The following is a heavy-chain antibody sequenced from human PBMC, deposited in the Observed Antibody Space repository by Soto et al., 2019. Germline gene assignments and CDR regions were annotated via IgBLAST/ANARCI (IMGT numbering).Heavy chain of an antibody. CDR1: GFTFSSYS. CDR3: ARAPGRGSHPDY. J-gene: IGHJ4*02. CDR2: ISSVRSTI. Sequence: EVQLVESGGALVRPGGSMRLSCAASGFTFSSYSMNWVRQAPGKGLEWISYISSVRSTIYYADSVRGRFTISRDNAQNSLYLQTNTLRVEDPAVYYCARAPGRGSHPDYWGQGTLVTVSS. D-gene: IGHD3-16*01. V-gene: IGHV3-48*01.